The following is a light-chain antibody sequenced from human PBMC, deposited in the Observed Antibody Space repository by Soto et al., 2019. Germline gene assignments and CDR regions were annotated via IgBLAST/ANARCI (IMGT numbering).Light chain of an antibody. CDR2: DAS. CDR3: QQRSNWPLT. J-gene: IGKJ4*01. Sequence: EIVLTQSPATLSLSPGEGAALSCRSSKSDSSHLAWYQQKPGQAPRLLIYDASNRATGIPARFSGSGSGTDFTLIISSLEPEDLAVYYCQQRSNWPLTFGGGTKVEIK. CDR1: KSDSSH. V-gene: IGKV3-11*01.